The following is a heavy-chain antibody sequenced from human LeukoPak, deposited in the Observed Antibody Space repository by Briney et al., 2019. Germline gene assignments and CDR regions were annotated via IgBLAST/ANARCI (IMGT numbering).Heavy chain of an antibody. Sequence: GGSLRLSCAASGFTFSSYGMHWVRQAPGKGLEWVAFIRYDGTNKYYADSVKGRFTISTDNSKNTLYLQMNSLRAEDTAVYYCAKAKPGGDIVVVPAPMDYWGQGTLVTVSS. J-gene: IGHJ4*02. D-gene: IGHD2-2*01. CDR3: AKAKPGGDIVVVPAPMDY. V-gene: IGHV3-30*02. CDR1: GFTFSSYG. CDR2: IRYDGTNK.